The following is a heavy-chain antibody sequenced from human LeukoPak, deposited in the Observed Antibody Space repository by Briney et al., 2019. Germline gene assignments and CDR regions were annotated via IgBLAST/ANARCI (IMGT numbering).Heavy chain of an antibody. D-gene: IGHD3-9*01. CDR1: GGSISSGSYY. J-gene: IGHJ4*02. V-gene: IGHV4-61*02. CDR2: IYTSGST. Sequence: PSETLSLTCTVSGGSISSGSYYWSWIRQPAGKGLEWIGRIYTSGSTNYNPSLKSRVTISVDTSKNQFSLKLSSVTAADTAVYYCARGGIGYFDWFRFDYWGQGTLVTVSS. CDR3: ARGGIGYFDWFRFDY.